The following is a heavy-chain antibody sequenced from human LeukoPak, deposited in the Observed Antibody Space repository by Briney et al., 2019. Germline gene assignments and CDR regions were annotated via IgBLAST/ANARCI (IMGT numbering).Heavy chain of an antibody. CDR1: GFTFSDYY. Sequence: WGSLTLSCAASGFTFSDYYMSWIRQAPGKGLEWVSYISDSSSYTNYADSVKGRFTISRDNAKNSLYLQMNSLRAEDTAVYYCARANDLIDYWGQGTLVSVSS. J-gene: IGHJ4*02. CDR3: ARANDLIDY. CDR2: ISDSSSYT. V-gene: IGHV3-11*05.